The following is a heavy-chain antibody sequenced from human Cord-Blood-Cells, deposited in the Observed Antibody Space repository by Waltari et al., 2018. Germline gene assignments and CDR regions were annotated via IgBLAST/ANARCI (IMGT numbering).Heavy chain of an antibody. CDR3: AKGGFYDFWSGPLYYGMDV. CDR1: GFTFDDYA. D-gene: IGHD3-3*01. CDR2: ISWNSGSI. Sequence: EVQLVESGGGLVQPGRSLRLSCAASGFTFDDYAMHWVRQAPGKGLEGVSGISWNSGSIGYADSVKGRFTISRDNAKNSLYLQMNSLRAEDTALYYCAKGGFYDFWSGPLYYGMDVWGQGTTVTVSS. J-gene: IGHJ6*02. V-gene: IGHV3-9*01.